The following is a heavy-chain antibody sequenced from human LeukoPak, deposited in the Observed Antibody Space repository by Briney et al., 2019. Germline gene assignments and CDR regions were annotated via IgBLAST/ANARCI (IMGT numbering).Heavy chain of an antibody. D-gene: IGHD2-2*01. CDR3: ARGLRGSPAFDY. Sequence: ASVKVSCKASGYTFTGYYIHWVRQAPGQGLKWMGWINPNSGGTNYAQKFQGRVTMTRNTSINTAYMELSRLRSDDTAVYYCARGLRGSPAFDYWGQGTLVTVSS. V-gene: IGHV1-2*02. J-gene: IGHJ4*02. CDR2: INPNSGGT. CDR1: GYTFTGYY.